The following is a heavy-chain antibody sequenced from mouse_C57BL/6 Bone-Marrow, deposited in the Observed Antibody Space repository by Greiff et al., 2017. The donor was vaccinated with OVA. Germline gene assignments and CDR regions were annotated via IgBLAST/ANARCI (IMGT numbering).Heavy chain of an antibody. Sequence: QVQLQQPGAELVRPGSSVKLSCKASGYTFTSYWMHWVKQRPIQGLEWIGNIDPSDSETHYNQKFKDKATLTVDKSSSTAYMQLSSLTSDDSAVYYCATVRNDGYYWFAYWGQGTLVTVSA. J-gene: IGHJ3*01. CDR1: GYTFTSYW. D-gene: IGHD2-3*01. V-gene: IGHV1-52*01. CDR2: IDPSDSET. CDR3: ATVRNDGYYWFAY.